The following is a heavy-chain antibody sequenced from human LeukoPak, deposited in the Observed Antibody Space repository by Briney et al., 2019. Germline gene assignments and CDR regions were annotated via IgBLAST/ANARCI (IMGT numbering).Heavy chain of an antibody. J-gene: IGHJ6*04. V-gene: IGHV3-7*03. D-gene: IGHD3-10*02. CDR3: ARGLFGESLAYYYGMDV. Sequence: PGGSLRLSCAASGFTFSNYWMSWVRQAPGKGLEWVGNIKQDGSDKYYIDSVKGRFTISRDNAKNSLYLQMNSLRAEDTAVYYCARGLFGESLAYYYGMDVWGKGTTVTVSS. CDR1: GFTFSNYW. CDR2: IKQDGSDK.